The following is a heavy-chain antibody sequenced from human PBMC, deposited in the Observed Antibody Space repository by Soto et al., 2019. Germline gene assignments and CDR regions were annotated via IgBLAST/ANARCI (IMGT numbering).Heavy chain of an antibody. J-gene: IGHJ6*02. Sequence: ASVKVSCKASGYRFVDYYIHWVRQAPGQGLEWMGIISPKGGESKHAQKFQGRVTMTMDTSTSTVYMDLRSLTSEDTAVYYCARVHCGGDCRPGEWFYYYGMDVWGQGTTVTVSS. D-gene: IGHD2-21*01. CDR2: ISPKGGES. CDR1: GYRFVDYY. CDR3: ARVHCGGDCRPGEWFYYYGMDV. V-gene: IGHV1-46*01.